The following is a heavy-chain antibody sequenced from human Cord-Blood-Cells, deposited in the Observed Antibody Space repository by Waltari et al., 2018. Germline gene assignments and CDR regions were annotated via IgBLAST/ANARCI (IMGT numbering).Heavy chain of an antibody. D-gene: IGHD2-2*01. J-gene: IGHJ6*02. CDR1: GGSFSGYY. V-gene: IGHV4-34*01. Sequence: QVQLQQWGAGLLKPSETLSLTCAVYGGSFSGYYWSWIRQPPGKGLEWIGEINPRGSTNYNPSLKSRVTISVDTSKNQFSLKLSSVTAADTAVYYCARGYCSSTSCYYYYYYGMDVWGQGTTVTVSS. CDR2: INPRGST. CDR3: ARGYCSSTSCYYYYYYGMDV.